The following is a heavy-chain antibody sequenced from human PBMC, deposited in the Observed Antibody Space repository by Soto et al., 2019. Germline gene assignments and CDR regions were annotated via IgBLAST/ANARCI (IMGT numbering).Heavy chain of an antibody. CDR3: AKTDKFNPQSSGWANRFDY. V-gene: IGHV3-23*01. CDR1: GFTFSSYA. J-gene: IGHJ4*02. Sequence: EVQLLESGGGLVQPGGSLRLSCAASGFTFSSYAMTWVRQAPGKGLEWVSTISRSGDSTYYRDSVKGRFTISRDNSKNTVYLQMNSLRAEDTAGYYCAKTDKFNPQSSGWANRFDYWGQGTLVTVSS. CDR2: ISRSGDST. D-gene: IGHD6-19*01.